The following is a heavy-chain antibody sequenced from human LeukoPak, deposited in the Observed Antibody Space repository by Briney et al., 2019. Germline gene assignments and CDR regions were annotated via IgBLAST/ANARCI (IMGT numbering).Heavy chain of an antibody. J-gene: IGHJ4*02. CDR2: TYYSGSS. Sequence: PSETLSLTCSDSGGSVRSYEYYWGWIRQPPGKGLEWIGNTYYSGSSYYNPSLKSRVTMSVDTSKNQFSLKMSSVTAADTAVYYCARLSKGRYFDYIFDHWGQGALVTVSS. V-gene: IGHV4-39*01. CDR1: GGSVRSYEYY. CDR3: ARLSKGRYFDYIFDH. D-gene: IGHD3-9*01.